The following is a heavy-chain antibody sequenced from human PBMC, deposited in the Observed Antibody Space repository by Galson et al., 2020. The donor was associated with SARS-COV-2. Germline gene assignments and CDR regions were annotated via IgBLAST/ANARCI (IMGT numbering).Heavy chain of an antibody. CDR3: ARHGRGDLLFPFDY. CDR1: GGSISSSIYF. CDR2: TYDSGST. J-gene: IGHJ4*02. V-gene: IGHV4-39*01. Sequence: SETLSLTCTVSGGSISSSIYFWGWIRQPPGKGLQWIGTTYDSGSTYYDPSLKSRLTISVDTSKNQFSLKLSSVTAADSAVYYCARHGRGDLLFPFDYWGQGILVTVSS. D-gene: IGHD1-26*01.